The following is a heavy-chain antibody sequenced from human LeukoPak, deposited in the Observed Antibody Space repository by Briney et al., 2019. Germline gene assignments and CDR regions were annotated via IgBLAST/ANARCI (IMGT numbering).Heavy chain of an antibody. J-gene: IGHJ4*02. CDR1: GFTFSNYG. D-gene: IGHD6-6*01. V-gene: IGHV3-33*03. CDR3: AKALFEYSSSSVDY. Sequence: GGSLRLSRAASGFTFSNYGMHWVRQAPGKGLEWVAVIWYDGSEEYYADSVKGRFTISRDNSKNTLFLQMNSLRTEDTAVYYCAKALFEYSSSSVDYWGQGTLVTVSS. CDR2: IWYDGSEE.